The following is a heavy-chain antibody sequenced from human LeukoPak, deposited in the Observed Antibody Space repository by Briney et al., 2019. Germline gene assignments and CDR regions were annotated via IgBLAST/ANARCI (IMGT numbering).Heavy chain of an antibody. Sequence: PGGSLRLSCAASGFTFSSYAMSWVRQAPGKGLEWVSYISSSGGTIYYADSVKGRFTISRDNAKNSLYLQMNSLRAEDTGVYYCASHISTWYRLSRDYWGQGTLVTVSS. J-gene: IGHJ4*02. CDR2: ISSSGGTI. D-gene: IGHD6-13*01. CDR1: GFTFSSYA. CDR3: ASHISTWYRLSRDY. V-gene: IGHV3-48*03.